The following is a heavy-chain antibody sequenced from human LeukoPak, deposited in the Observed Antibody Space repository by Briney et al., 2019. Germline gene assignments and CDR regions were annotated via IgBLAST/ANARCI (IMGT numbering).Heavy chain of an antibody. J-gene: IGHJ3*02. Sequence: SETLSLTCTVSGASISSYYWNWIRQPAGKGLEWIGRIYTSGSTDYNPSLKSRVTMSVDSSKNQFSLKLSFVTAADTAAYYCATGAYCGGDCFDAFDIWGQGTMVTISS. D-gene: IGHD2-21*01. CDR2: IYTSGST. CDR1: GASISSYY. CDR3: ATGAYCGGDCFDAFDI. V-gene: IGHV4-4*07.